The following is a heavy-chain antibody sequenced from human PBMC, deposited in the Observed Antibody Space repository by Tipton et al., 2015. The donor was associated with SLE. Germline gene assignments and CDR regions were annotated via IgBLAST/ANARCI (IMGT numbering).Heavy chain of an antibody. Sequence: TLSLTCTVSGGSISSGSYYWSWIRQPAGKGLEWIGYIYYSGSTNYNPSLKSRVTISVDTSKNQFSLKVSSVTAADTAVYYCARGSRGYYDFWSGPLYGMDVWGQGTTVTVSS. CDR2: IYYSGST. V-gene: IGHV4-61*10. J-gene: IGHJ6*02. CDR1: GGSISSGSYY. D-gene: IGHD3-3*01. CDR3: ARGSRGYYDFWSGPLYGMDV.